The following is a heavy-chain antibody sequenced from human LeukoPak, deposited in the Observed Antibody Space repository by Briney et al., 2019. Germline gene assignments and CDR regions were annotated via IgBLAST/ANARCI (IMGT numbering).Heavy chain of an antibody. CDR1: GGSISSGIYY. J-gene: IGHJ5*02. D-gene: IGHD3-16*02. Sequence: SETLSLTCTVPGGSISSGIYYWSWIRQPAGKGLEWTGRIYSSGNTNYNPSLKSRVTISVDTSKNQFSLKLSSVTAADTAMYYCGRDLNGVTDPWGQGTLVTVSS. CDR2: IYSSGNT. CDR3: GRDLNGVTDP. V-gene: IGHV4-61*02.